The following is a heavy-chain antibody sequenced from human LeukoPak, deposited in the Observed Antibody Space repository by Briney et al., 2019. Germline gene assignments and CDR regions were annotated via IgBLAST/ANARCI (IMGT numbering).Heavy chain of an antibody. CDR3: ARGGGEYSREYFDY. V-gene: IGHV1-69*13. CDR1: GGTFSSYA. J-gene: IGHJ4*02. CDR2: IIPIFGTA. D-gene: IGHD6-6*01. Sequence: ASVKVSCKASGGTFSSYAISWVRQAPGQGLEWMGGIIPIFGTANYAQKFQGRVTITADESTSTAYMELSSLRSEDTAVYYCARGGGEYSREYFDYWGQGTLVTVSS.